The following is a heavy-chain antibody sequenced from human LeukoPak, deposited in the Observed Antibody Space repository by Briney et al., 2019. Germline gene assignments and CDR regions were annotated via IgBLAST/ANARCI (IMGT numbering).Heavy chain of an antibody. D-gene: IGHD1-26*01. CDR3: ARQAVGATDAFDI. Sequence: SETLSLTCTVSGGSISSYYWSWIRQPPGKGLEWIGYIYYSGSTNYNPSLKSRVTISVDTSKNQFSLKLNSVTAADTAVYYCARQAVGATDAFDIWGQGTMVTVSS. V-gene: IGHV4-59*08. CDR1: GGSISSYY. J-gene: IGHJ3*02. CDR2: IYYSGST.